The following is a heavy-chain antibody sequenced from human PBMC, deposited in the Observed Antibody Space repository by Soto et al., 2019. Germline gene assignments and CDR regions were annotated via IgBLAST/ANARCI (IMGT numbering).Heavy chain of an antibody. D-gene: IGHD1-26*01. CDR2: IIPILGIA. CDR3: ARAGGTSSSSYWFDP. J-gene: IGHJ5*02. V-gene: IGHV1-69*02. Sequence: SVKVSCKASGGTFRSYTISWVRQAPGQGLEWMGRIIPILGIANYAQKFQGRVTITADKSTSTAYMELSSLRSEDTAVYYCARAGGTSSSSYWFDPWGQGTLVTVSS. CDR1: GGTFRSYT.